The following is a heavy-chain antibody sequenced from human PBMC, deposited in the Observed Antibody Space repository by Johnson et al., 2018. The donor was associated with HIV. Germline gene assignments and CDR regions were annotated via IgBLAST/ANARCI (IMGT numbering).Heavy chain of an antibody. J-gene: IGHJ3*02. CDR2: MNGDGSST. D-gene: IGHD3-3*01. CDR3: AREQVLFGVRAFDI. V-gene: IGHV3-74*01. CDR1: GFNISNYW. Sequence: EQLVESVGGVVPPGGNLRLSSAASGFNISNYWMHWIRQAQGTGLVWVSRMNGDGSSTSYADSVKGRYSISRDNAKNKLDLQLDRLRVEDTTVYYCAREQVLFGVRAFDIWGQGSMVAVSS.